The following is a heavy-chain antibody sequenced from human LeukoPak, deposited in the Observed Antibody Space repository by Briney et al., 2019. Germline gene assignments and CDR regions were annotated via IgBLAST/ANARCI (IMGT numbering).Heavy chain of an antibody. J-gene: IGHJ6*03. V-gene: IGHV4-34*01. Sequence: SQTLSPTCAVHAASFSSSYWSWVSQPPGKGLEWLGEINQSGSTHHNASLKSRLTISEDTSKNQFSLRLSSVTAADTAVYYCARGDYYYYMDVWGAGTTDSVSS. CDR1: AASFSSSY. CDR2: INQSGST. CDR3: ARGDYYYYMDV.